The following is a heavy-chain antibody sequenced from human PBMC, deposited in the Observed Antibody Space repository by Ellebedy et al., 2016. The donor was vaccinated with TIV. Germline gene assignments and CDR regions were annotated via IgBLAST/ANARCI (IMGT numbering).Heavy chain of an antibody. Sequence: ASVKVSCKPSGGTFSSYAISWVRQAPGQGLEWMGGIIPILGIANYAQKFQGRVTITAEKSTSTAYMELSSLRSEDTAVYYCARAVKQWLVTPFDYWGQGTLVTVSS. CDR2: IIPILGIA. J-gene: IGHJ4*02. V-gene: IGHV1-69*10. D-gene: IGHD6-19*01. CDR1: GGTFSSYA. CDR3: ARAVKQWLVTPFDY.